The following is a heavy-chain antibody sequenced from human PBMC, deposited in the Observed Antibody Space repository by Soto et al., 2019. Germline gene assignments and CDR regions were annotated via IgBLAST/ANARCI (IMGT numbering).Heavy chain of an antibody. CDR2: IYYRGST. J-gene: IGHJ4*02. CDR3: ARGGSGTYHV. V-gene: IGHV4-31*02. D-gene: IGHD3-10*01. Sequence: QVQLQESGPGLVKASQTLSLTCSVSDDSITGGGYYWSWIRQHPAKGLEWIGSIYYRGSTYYNPSLRSRGTISLDPSQARLSLRLTSLTAADTATYSCARGGSGTYHVWGQGTLVTVSS. CDR1: DDSITGGGYY.